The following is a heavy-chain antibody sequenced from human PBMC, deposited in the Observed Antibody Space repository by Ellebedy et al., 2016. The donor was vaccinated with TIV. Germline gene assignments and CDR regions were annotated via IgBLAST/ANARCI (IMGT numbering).Heavy chain of an antibody. CDR3: AKGEGQWLPL. CDR1: DFSLSNYW. V-gene: IGHV5-51*01. J-gene: IGHJ4*02. Sequence: GGSLRLSXQASDFSLSNYWIGWVRQMPGKGLEWMGIIYPGDSDTRYTPSFQGQVTISVDTSINTAYLQWSSLQVSDTAIYYCAKGEGQWLPLWGQGTLVTVSS. D-gene: IGHD6-19*01. CDR2: IYPGDSDT.